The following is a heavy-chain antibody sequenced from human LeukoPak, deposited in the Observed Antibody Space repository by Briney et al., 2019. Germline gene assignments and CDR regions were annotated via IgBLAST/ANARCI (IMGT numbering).Heavy chain of an antibody. J-gene: IGHJ5*02. CDR1: GYSFTDYY. CDR3: ARADRLHGGPYLIGP. Sequence: PGASVKVSCKASGYSFTDYYMHWLRQAPGQGLEWMGWINPNSGGTSSARKFQGRVTMTRDTSIATVYMEVSWLTSDDTAIYYCARADRLHGGPYLIGPWGQGTLVTVSS. V-gene: IGHV1-2*02. CDR2: INPNSGGT. D-gene: IGHD2-21*01.